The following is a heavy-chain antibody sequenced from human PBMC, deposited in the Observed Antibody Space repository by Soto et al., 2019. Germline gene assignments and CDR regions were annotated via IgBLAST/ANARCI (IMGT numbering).Heavy chain of an antibody. CDR3: AREGITIFGVVTFDPERYGMDV. CDR1: GFMFSRYR. D-gene: IGHD3-3*01. J-gene: IGHJ6*02. V-gene: IGHV3-74*01. CDR2: INYDGSST. Sequence: EVQLVESGGGLVQPGGSLRLSCAASGFMFSRYRMHWVRQAPGKGLVWVSRINYDGSSTSYADSVKGRFTISRDNAKNTLFLQMNSLRAEDTAVYYCAREGITIFGVVTFDPERYGMDVWGQGTTVSVSS.